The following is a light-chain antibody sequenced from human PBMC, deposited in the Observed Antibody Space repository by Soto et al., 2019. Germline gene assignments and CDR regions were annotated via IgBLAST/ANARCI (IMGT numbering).Light chain of an antibody. V-gene: IGKV3-11*01. CDR1: RSVNNF. Sequence: EIVLTQSPVTLSLSPGERATLSCRATRSVNNFVAWYQQKPGQAPSLLISDASNRATGIPDRFSGSGSGTDFSLTINSLEPEDFAVYYCQQHGRSPITFGQGTRLEIK. CDR2: DAS. CDR3: QQHGRSPIT. J-gene: IGKJ5*01.